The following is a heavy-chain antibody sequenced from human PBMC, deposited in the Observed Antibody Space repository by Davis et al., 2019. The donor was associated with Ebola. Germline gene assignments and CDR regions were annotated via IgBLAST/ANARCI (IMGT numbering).Heavy chain of an antibody. CDR1: GFTFSSYG. CDR3: ARDHSSLRYFDWFEYYFDY. Sequence: GESLKISCAASGFTFSSYGMHWVRQAPGKGLEWVAVIWYDGSNKYYADSVKGRFTISRDNSKNTLYLQMNSLRAEDTAVYYCARDHSSLRYFDWFEYYFDYWGQGTLVTVSS. V-gene: IGHV3-33*01. J-gene: IGHJ4*02. CDR2: IWYDGSNK. D-gene: IGHD3-9*01.